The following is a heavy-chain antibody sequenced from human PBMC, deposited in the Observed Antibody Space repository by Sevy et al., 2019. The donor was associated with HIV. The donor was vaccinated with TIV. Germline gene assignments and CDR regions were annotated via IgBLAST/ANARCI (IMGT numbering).Heavy chain of an antibody. CDR3: AREGCTKPHDY. D-gene: IGHD2-8*01. Sequence: GGSLRLSCAASGFTFSKYSMSRVRQPPGKGLEWVSTLSFGCGEINYADSVKGRFTISRDNSKSSVYLQMNNLRPEDTAVYYCAREGCTKPHDYWGQGTLLTVSS. CDR1: GFTFSKYS. CDR2: LSFGCGEI. V-gene: IGHV3-23*01. J-gene: IGHJ4*02.